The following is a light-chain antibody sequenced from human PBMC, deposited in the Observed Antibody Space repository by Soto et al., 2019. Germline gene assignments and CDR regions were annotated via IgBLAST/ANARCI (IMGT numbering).Light chain of an antibody. Sequence: DIQMTQSPSTLSASVGDRVTITCRASQYISSWLAWYQQKPGKAPKLLLYKASSLESGVPSRFSGRGSGTEFTLTISRVQPDDFSTYYCQQYNSQRTFGQGTKVEI. V-gene: IGKV1-5*03. J-gene: IGKJ1*01. CDR2: KAS. CDR3: QQYNSQRT. CDR1: QYISSW.